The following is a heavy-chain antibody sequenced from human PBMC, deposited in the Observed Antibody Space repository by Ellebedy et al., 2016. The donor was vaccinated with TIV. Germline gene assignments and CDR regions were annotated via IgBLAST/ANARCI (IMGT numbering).Heavy chain of an antibody. CDR3: AGHPVDFDF. J-gene: IGHJ4*02. CDR2: STPSGGT. V-gene: IGHV4-34*01. CDR1: GGSFSGYW. Sequence: GSLRLSXAFYGGSFSGYWWSWIRQPPGKGLEWIGESTPSGGTNYSPSLKSRVTIYGDRSKNQFSLKLSSVSAADTAIYYCAGHPVDFDFWGQGTLVIVSS.